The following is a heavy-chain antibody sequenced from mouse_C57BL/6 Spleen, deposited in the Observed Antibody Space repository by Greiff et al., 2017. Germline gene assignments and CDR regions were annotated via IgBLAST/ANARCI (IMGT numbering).Heavy chain of an antibody. J-gene: IGHJ2*01. CDR1: GYAFTNYL. D-gene: IGHD3-1*01. CDR3: AREVLSSGLDY. Sequence: QVQLQQSGAELVRPGTSVKVSCKASGYAFTNYLIAWVKQRPGQGLEWIGVINPASGGTNYNEKFKGKATLTADKSSSTAYMHLSSLTSADSAVYCSAREVLSSGLDYWGQGTTLTVSA. V-gene: IGHV1-54*01. CDR2: INPASGGT.